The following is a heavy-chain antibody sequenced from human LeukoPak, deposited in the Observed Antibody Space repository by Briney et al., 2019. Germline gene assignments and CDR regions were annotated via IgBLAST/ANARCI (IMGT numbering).Heavy chain of an antibody. CDR2: MNPNSGNT. V-gene: IGHV1-8*02. CDR1: GYTFTSYD. Sequence: ASVKVSCKASGYTFTSYDINWVRQATGQGLEWIGWMNPNSGNTGYAQKFQGRVTMTRNTSISTAYMELSSQRSEDTAVYYCARVGGRPDYYGMDVWGQGTTVTVSS. CDR3: ARVGGRPDYYGMDV. J-gene: IGHJ6*02. D-gene: IGHD3-16*01.